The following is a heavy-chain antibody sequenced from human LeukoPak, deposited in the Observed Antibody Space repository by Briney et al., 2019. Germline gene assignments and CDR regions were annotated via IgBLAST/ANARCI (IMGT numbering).Heavy chain of an antibody. CDR2: ISYDGSNK. Sequence: GRSLRLSCAASGFTSSSYGMHWVRQVPGKGLEWVAVISYDGSNKYYADSVKGRFTISRDNSKNTLYLQMNSLRAEDTAVYYCAKAPHSQQWLSIDYWGQGTLVTLSS. D-gene: IGHD6-19*01. V-gene: IGHV3-30*18. CDR1: GFTSSSYG. CDR3: AKAPHSQQWLSIDY. J-gene: IGHJ4*02.